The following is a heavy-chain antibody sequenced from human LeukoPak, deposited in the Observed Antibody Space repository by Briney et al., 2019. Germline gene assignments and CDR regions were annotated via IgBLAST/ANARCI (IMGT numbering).Heavy chain of an antibody. Sequence: GESLKISCKGSGYSFTSYWIGWVRQMPGKGLEWMGIIYPGDSDTRYSPSFQGQVTISADKSISTAYLQWSSLKASDTAMYYCARHVGISGTAAAGIDYWGQGTLVTVSS. CDR2: IYPGDSDT. CDR1: GYSFTSYW. D-gene: IGHD6-13*01. V-gene: IGHV5-51*01. J-gene: IGHJ4*02. CDR3: ARHVGISGTAAAGIDY.